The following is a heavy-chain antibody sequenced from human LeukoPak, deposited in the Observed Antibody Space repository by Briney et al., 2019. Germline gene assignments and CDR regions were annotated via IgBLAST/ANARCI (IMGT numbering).Heavy chain of an antibody. CDR2: IKSKTDGGTT. V-gene: IGHV3-15*01. J-gene: IGHJ4*02. D-gene: IGHD4-17*01. Sequence: PGGSPRLSCAAPGFTFSKARMSWVPQAPGEGVELGGRIKSKTDGGTTDYAAPVKGRFTISRDDSKNTLYLQMNSLKTEDTAVYYCTTVLPYGDYGFYWGQGTLVTDSS. CDR3: TTVLPYGDYGFY. CDR1: GFTFSKAR.